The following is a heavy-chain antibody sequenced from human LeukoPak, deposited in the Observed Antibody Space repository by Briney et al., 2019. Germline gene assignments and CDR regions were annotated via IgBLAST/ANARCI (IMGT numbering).Heavy chain of an antibody. CDR3: ARECQAPPSGGSCYDHAFDI. CDR1: GASITSGDYS. J-gene: IGHJ3*02. D-gene: IGHD2-15*01. Sequence: SETLSLTCTVSGASITSGDYSWNWMRQPPGKDLEWIGYIYHTGNTYLNPSLKSRVTISVDTSKNQFSLKLSSVTAADTAVYYCARECQAPPSGGSCYDHAFDIWGQGTMVTVSS. CDR2: IYHTGNT. V-gene: IGHV4-30-2*01.